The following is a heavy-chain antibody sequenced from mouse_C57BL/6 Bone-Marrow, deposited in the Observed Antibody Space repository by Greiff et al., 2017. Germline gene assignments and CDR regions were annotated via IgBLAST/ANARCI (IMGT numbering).Heavy chain of an antibody. D-gene: IGHD1-1*01. J-gene: IGHJ1*03. V-gene: IGHV1-72*01. Sequence: QVQLKQSGAELVKPGASVKLSCKASGYTFTSYWMHWVKQRPGRGREWSGRLDPNSGGTKYNEKFKSKATLTVDKPSSTAYIQLSSLTSEDSAVYYSARWRYGSSYWYFDVWGTGTTGTGSS. CDR1: GYTFTSYW. CDR2: LDPNSGGT. CDR3: ARWRYGSSYWYFDV.